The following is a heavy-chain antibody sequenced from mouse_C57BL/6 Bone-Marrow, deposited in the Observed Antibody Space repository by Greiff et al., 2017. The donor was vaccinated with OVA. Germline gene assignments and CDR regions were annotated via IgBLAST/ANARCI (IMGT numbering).Heavy chain of an antibody. CDR2: INPDSSTI. J-gene: IGHJ4*01. CDR3: ARPNYDYDGYYAMDY. D-gene: IGHD2-4*01. Sequence: EVQLQESGGGLVQPGGSLKLSCAASGIDFSRYWMSWVRRAPGKGLEWIGEINPDSSTINYAPSLKDRFIISRDNAKNTLYLQMSKVRSEDTALYYCARPNYDYDGYYAMDYWGQGTSVTVSS. CDR1: GIDFSRYW. V-gene: IGHV4-1*01.